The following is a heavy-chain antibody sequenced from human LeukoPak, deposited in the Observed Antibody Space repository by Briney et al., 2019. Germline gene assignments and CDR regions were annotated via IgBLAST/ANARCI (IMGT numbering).Heavy chain of an antibody. CDR2: INHRGST. CDR1: GGSFSGYY. Sequence: SETLSLTCAVYGGSFSGYYWNWIRQPPGKGLEWIGEINHRGSTNFNPSLKSRVTISEHTSKNQFSLKLSSVTAADTAVYYCARRGVAVAGYWYFDLWGRGTLVTVSS. CDR3: ARRGVAVAGYWYFDL. V-gene: IGHV4-34*01. D-gene: IGHD6-19*01. J-gene: IGHJ2*01.